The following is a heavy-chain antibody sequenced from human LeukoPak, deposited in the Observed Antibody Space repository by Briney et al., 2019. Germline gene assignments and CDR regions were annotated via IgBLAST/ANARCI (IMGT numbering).Heavy chain of an antibody. CDR2: IYYSGNT. V-gene: IGHV4-31*03. CDR1: GASISSGSYY. CDR3: ARRYGSGTEWFDP. Sequence: PSETLSLTCTVSGASISSGSYYWSWIRQHPGKGLEWIGYIYYSGNTYYNPSLESRVTISVDTSKYPFSLKLSSVTAADTAVYYCARRYGSGTEWFDPWGQGTLVTVSS. J-gene: IGHJ5*02. D-gene: IGHD3-10*01.